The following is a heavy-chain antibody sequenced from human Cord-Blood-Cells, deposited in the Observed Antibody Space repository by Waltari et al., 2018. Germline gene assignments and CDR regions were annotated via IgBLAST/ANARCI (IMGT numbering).Heavy chain of an antibody. CDR3: ARVTHYYDSSGYYYFDY. J-gene: IGHJ4*02. CDR1: RFTVSGYW. D-gene: IGHD3-22*01. CDR2: IKQDGSEK. V-gene: IGHV3-7*01. Sequence: EVQLVESGGGLVQPGGSLRLSCAASRFTVSGYWMSCVSQAQGKGLEWGANIKQDGSEKYYLDSGKGRFTISRDNAKNSLYLQMNSLRAEDTAVYYCARVTHYYDSSGYYYFDYWGQGTLVTVSS.